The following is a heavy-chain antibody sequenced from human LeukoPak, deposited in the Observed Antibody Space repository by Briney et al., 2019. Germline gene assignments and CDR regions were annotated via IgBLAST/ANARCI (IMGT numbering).Heavy chain of an antibody. CDR1: GFTFSSYA. V-gene: IGHV3-23*01. CDR3: AKSWVGPLDY. Sequence: GGPLRLSCAASGFTFSSYAMSWVRQAPGKGLEWVSAISGSGGSTYYADSVKGRFTISRDNSKNTLYLQMNSLRVEDTAVYYCAKSWVGPLDYWGQGTLVTVSS. J-gene: IGHJ4*02. CDR2: ISGSGGST. D-gene: IGHD6-13*01.